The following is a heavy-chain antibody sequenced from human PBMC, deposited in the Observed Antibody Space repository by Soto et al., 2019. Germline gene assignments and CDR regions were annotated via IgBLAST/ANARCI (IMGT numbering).Heavy chain of an antibody. CDR2: IYKSATT. CDR1: GDSISNLDYF. Sequence: QTLSPTFSVSGDSISNLDYFWAWIRQPPGQALEYIGYIYKSATTYYNPSFESRVAISVDTSKSQFSLNVTSVTAADTAVYFCARGRYCLTGRCFPNWFDSWGQG. V-gene: IGHV4-30-4*01. D-gene: IGHD7-27*01. J-gene: IGHJ5*02. CDR3: ARGRYCLTGRCFPNWFDS.